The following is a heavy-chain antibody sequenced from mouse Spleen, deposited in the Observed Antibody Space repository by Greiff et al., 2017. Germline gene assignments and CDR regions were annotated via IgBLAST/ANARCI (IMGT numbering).Heavy chain of an antibody. CDR3: ARLGGSYYDGYFYAMDY. V-gene: IGHV1-42*01. CDR1: GYSFTGYY. Sequence: EVKLVESGPELVKPGASVKISCKASGYSFTGYYMNWVKQSPEKSLEWIGEINPSTGGTTYNQKFKAKATLTVDKSSSTAYMQLKSLTSEDSAVYYCARLGGSYYDGYFYAMDYWGQGTSVTVSS. J-gene: IGHJ4*01. CDR2: INPSTGGT. D-gene: IGHD2-3*01.